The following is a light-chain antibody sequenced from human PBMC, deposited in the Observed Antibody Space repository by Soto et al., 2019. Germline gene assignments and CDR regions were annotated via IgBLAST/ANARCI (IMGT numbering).Light chain of an antibody. J-gene: IGLJ3*02. Sequence: QSALTQPASVSGSPGPSIAISCTGTSSDVGGYNYVSWYQRHPGKTPKLIISDVSNRPSGVSDRFSGSRSGNTASLTISGLQAEYEADYYCSSYTTSNTVVFGGGTKLTVL. V-gene: IGLV2-14*03. CDR2: DVS. CDR3: SSYTTSNTVV. CDR1: SSDVGGYNY.